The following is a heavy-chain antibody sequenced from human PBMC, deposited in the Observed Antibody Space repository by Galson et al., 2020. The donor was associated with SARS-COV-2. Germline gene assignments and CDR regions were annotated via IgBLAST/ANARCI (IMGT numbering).Heavy chain of an antibody. V-gene: IGHV4-39*01. D-gene: IGHD2-2*01. CDR1: GGSISSDNYY. J-gene: IGHJ6*02. CDR3: ARGRVGVVPAPILGLGPYYDYYAMDV. CDR2: VFYGGST. Sequence: ETSETLSLICIVSGGSISSDNYYWDWIRQSPGKGLEWIGTVFYGGSTYYNPSLKSRVTISVDTSKNQFSLKLTSVTAAETGVYYCARGRVGVVPAPILGLGPYYDYYAMDVWGQGTTITVSS.